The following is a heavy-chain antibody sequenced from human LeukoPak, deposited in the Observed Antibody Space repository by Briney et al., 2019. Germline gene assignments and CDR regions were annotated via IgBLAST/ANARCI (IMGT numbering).Heavy chain of an antibody. J-gene: IGHJ4*02. V-gene: IGHV4-34*09. CDR1: GGSFSGYY. D-gene: IGHD5-18*01. CDR3: AARWIQLWKSVDY. Sequence: SETLSLTCAVYGGSFSGYYWSWIRQPPGKGLEWIGEINHSGSTNYNPCLKSRVTISVDTSKNQFSLKLSSVTAADTAVYYCAARWIQLWKSVDYWGQGTLVTVSS. CDR2: INHSGST.